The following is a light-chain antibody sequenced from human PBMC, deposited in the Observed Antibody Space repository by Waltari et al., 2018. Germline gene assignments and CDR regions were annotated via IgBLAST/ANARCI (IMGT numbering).Light chain of an antibody. V-gene: IGLV3-25*03. CDR3: QSGDTSDTAYVV. Sequence: YELRQPPSVSVSPGQTARITCSADVLSKQYSYWYQQKPGQAPVLVIYKDNESPSGIPMRCSVSTSGTTVTLTITGVQAEDEADYDCQSGDTSDTAYVVFGGGTKLTVL. CDR2: KDN. CDR1: VLSKQY. J-gene: IGLJ2*01.